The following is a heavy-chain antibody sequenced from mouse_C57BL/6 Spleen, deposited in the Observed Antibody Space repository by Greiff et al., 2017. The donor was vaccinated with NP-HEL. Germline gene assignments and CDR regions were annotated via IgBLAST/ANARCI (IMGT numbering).Heavy chain of an antibody. J-gene: IGHJ2*01. V-gene: IGHV1-59*01. D-gene: IGHD1-1*01. CDR1: GYTFTSYW. CDR2: IDPSDSYT. Sequence: QVQLKQPGAELVRPGTSVKLSCKASGYTFTSYWMHWVKQRPGQGLEWIGVIDPSDSYTNYNQKFKGKATLTVDTSSSTAYMQLSSLTSEDSAVYYCARESVRSHYFDYWGQGTTLTVSS. CDR3: ARESVRSHYFDY.